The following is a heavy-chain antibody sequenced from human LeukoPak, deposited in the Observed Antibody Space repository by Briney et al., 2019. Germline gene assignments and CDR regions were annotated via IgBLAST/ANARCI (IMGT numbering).Heavy chain of an antibody. J-gene: IGHJ4*02. V-gene: IGHV1-2*02. D-gene: IGHD6-19*01. CDR1: GYTFTKYY. CDR2: MNPNSGDT. Sequence: ASVKVSCKASGYTFTKYYIHWVRQAPGQGLEWMGWMNPNSGDTKYAQKLQGRVTMTRDTSISTAYLELSRLRSDDTAVYYCASLKIAVAGNWGQGTLVSVSS. CDR3: ASLKIAVAGN.